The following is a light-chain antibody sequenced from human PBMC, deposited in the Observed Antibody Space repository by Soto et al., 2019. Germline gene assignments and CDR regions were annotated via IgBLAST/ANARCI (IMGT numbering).Light chain of an antibody. CDR2: AAS. CDR3: QQRKT. CDR1: QSISSY. V-gene: IGKV1-39*01. Sequence: DIQMTQSPSSLSASVGDRVTITCRASQSISSYLNWYQQKPGKAPKLLIYAASSLQSGVPSRFSGSGSGTDFTLTISSLQPEDFATYYCQQRKTFGQWTKVEIK. J-gene: IGKJ1*01.